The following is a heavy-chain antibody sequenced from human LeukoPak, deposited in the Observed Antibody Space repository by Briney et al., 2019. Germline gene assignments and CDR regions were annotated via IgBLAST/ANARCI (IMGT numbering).Heavy chain of an antibody. J-gene: IGHJ4*02. CDR3: ARDLNRLGYGQPSAGGIDY. CDR1: GYTFTSYY. Sequence: ASVKFSCKASGYTFTSYYMHWVRQAPGQGLEWMGIINPSGGSASYAQKFQGRVTMTRDTSTSTVYMELSSLRSEDTAVYYCARDLNRLGYGQPSAGGIDYWGQGTLVTVSS. V-gene: IGHV1-46*01. CDR2: INPSGGSA. D-gene: IGHD3-16*01.